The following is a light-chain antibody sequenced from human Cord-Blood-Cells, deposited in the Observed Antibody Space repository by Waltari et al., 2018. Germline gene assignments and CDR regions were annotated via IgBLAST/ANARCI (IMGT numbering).Light chain of an antibody. J-gene: IGLJ1*01. CDR2: EGS. CDR3: CSYAGRNYV. V-gene: IGLV2-23*01. Sequence: QSALTQPASVSGSPGQSITISCTGTSSDVGSYNLVSWYQQHPGKAPKLMIYEGSKRPSGVSNRFSGSKSGNTASLTISGLQAEDEADYYCCSYAGRNYVVGTGTKVTVL. CDR1: SSDVGSYNL.